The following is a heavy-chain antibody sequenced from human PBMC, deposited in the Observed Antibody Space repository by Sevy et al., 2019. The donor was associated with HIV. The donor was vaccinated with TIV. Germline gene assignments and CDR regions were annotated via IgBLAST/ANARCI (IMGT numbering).Heavy chain of an antibody. D-gene: IGHD3-16*01. J-gene: IGHJ3*01. Sequence: SETLSLTCAVSGGSISTGGFSWNWIRQPPGKGLEWIGHIYRTGNTYYNPSLGSRVSISVDRSKNQFSLKLSSVTAADTAVYYCVRGPSYGYVSYGFDVWGQGTMVTVSS. CDR2: IYRTGNT. CDR1: GGSISTGGFS. CDR3: VRGPSYGYVSYGFDV. V-gene: IGHV4-30-2*01.